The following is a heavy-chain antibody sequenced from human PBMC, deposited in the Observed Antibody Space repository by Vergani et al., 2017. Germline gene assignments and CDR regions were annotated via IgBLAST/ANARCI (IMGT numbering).Heavy chain of an antibody. D-gene: IGHD5-18*01. CDR3: ARGLRGHSSDF. V-gene: IGHV3-48*03. J-gene: IGHJ4*02. CDR1: GFTFSSYE. Sequence: EVQLVESGGGLVQPGGSLRLSCAASGFTFSSYEMNWVRQAPGKGLEWLSYISSSAGTIYYADSVKGRLTISRDNAKSSLYLQMNSLRAEDTAVYYCARGLRGHSSDFWGQGTLFTVSS. CDR2: ISSSAGTI.